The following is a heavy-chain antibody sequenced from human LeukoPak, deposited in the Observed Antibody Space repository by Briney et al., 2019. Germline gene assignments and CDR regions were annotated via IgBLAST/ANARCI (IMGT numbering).Heavy chain of an antibody. J-gene: IGHJ4*02. D-gene: IGHD3-22*01. CDR3: ARGGGGYDSSGYYYPPDDY. Sequence: GGSLRLSCAASGFTFSSYGMHWVRQAPGKGLEWVAVISYDGSNKYYADSVKGRFTISRDNSKNTLYLQMNSLRAEDTAVYYCARGGGGYDSSGYYYPPDDYWGQGTLVTVSS. CDR1: GFTFSSYG. CDR2: ISYDGSNK. V-gene: IGHV3-30*19.